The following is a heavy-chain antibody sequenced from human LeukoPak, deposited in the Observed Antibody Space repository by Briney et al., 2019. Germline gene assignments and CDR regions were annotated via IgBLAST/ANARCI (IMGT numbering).Heavy chain of an antibody. Sequence: KTSETLSLTCTVSGGSISSYYWSWIRQPPGKGLEWVGYIYATGNTNYNPSLQSRVTISVDTSKNQFSLKLTSVTGADTALYYCARHSSVVRGWFDPWGQGTLVTVSS. CDR1: GGSISSYY. CDR2: IYATGNT. D-gene: IGHD2-15*01. J-gene: IGHJ5*02. CDR3: ARHSSVVRGWFDP. V-gene: IGHV4-4*09.